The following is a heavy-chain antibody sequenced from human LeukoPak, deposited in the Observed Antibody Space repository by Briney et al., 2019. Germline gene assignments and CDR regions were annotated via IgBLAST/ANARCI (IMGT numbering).Heavy chain of an antibody. Sequence: ASVKVSCKASGYTFTSYYMHWVRQAPGQGLEWMGIINPSGGSTSYAQKFQGRVTMTRDTSTSTVYMELSSLRSEDTAVYYCAKGPVEMATATTNQFNYWGQGTLVTVSS. CDR3: AKGPVEMATATTNQFNY. CDR2: INPSGGST. D-gene: IGHD5-24*01. V-gene: IGHV1-46*01. CDR1: GYTFTSYY. J-gene: IGHJ4*02.